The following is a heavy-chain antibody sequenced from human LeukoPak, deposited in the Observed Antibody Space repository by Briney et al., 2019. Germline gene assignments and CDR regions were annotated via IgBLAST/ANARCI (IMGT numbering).Heavy chain of an antibody. V-gene: IGHV4-34*12. CDR1: GGSFSGYF. J-gene: IGHJ6*02. CDR2: IIQTGTT. Sequence: SETLSLTCAVYGGSFSGYFWNWIRQPPGKGLEWIGEIIQTGTTNYNPSLKSRVTISADRSKNQFSLKLSSVTAADTAVYYCASRSGGYYYYGMDVWGQGTTVTVSS. CDR3: ASRSGGYYYYGMDV. D-gene: IGHD1-26*01.